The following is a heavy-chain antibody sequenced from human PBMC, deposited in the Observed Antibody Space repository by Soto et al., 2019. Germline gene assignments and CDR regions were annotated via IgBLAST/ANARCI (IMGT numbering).Heavy chain of an antibody. CDR1: GFTFSSYG. J-gene: IGHJ2*01. CDR2: IWYDGSNK. D-gene: IGHD1-26*01. Sequence: QVQLVESGGGVVQPGRSLRLSCAASGFTFSSYGMHWVRQAPGKGLEWVAVIWYDGSNKYYADSVKGRFTISRDDSKNTLYLQMNSLRAEDTAVYYCARGGKEVTPSWYFDLWGRGTLVTVSS. CDR3: ARGGKEVTPSWYFDL. V-gene: IGHV3-33*01.